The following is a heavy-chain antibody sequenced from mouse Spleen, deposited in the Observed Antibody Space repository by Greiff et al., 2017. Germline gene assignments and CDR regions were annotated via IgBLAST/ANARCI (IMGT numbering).Heavy chain of an antibody. CDR2: IDPSDSYT. J-gene: IGHJ2*01. CDR1: GYTFTSYW. Sequence: QVQLKQPGAELVMPGASVKLSCKASGYTFTSYWMHWVKQRPGQGLEWIGEIDPSDSYTNYNQKFKGKATLTADKSSSTAYMQLSSLTSEDSAVYYCERSAYGYDFDYWGQGTPLTVSS. D-gene: IGHD1-2*01. CDR3: ERSAYGYDFDY. V-gene: IGHV1-69*01.